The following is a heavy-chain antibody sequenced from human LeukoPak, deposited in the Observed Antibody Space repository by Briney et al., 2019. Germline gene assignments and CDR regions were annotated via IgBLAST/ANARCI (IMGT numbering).Heavy chain of an antibody. CDR1: GITFNNFG. CDR2: ISNGGDHK. Sequence: GGSLRLSCAASGITFNNFGMRWVRQAPGKGLEWVSSISNGGDHKFYADSVRGRFTISRDNSKNTLYLQMDSLRAEDTAVYYCAKVIGSYSSFDSYWGQGTLVTVSS. D-gene: IGHD5-12*01. J-gene: IGHJ4*02. V-gene: IGHV3-23*01. CDR3: AKVIGSYSSFDSY.